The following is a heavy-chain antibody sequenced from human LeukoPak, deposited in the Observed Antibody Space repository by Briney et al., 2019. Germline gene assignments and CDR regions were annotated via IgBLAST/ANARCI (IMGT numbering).Heavy chain of an antibody. CDR1: GGSISSYY. J-gene: IGHJ3*02. D-gene: IGHD3-10*01. Sequence: KASETLSLTCTVSGGSISSYYWSWIWQPPGKGLEWIGYIYYSGSTNYNPSLKSRVTISVDTSKNQFTLKLSSVSAADTAVYYCARGPLRHYYGSGDDAFDIWGQGTMVTVSS. CDR2: IYYSGST. CDR3: ARGPLRHYYGSGDDAFDI. V-gene: IGHV4-59*01.